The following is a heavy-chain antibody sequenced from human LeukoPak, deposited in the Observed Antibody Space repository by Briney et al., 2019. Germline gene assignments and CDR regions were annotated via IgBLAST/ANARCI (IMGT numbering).Heavy chain of an antibody. Sequence: PGGSLRLSCAGSGFTLSSHGMHWVRQAPGNGLEWVSAISGSGGSTYYADSVKGRFTISRDKSKNTLYLQMNSLRDEDTAVYYCAKGLAVAGHFDYWGQGTLVTVSS. J-gene: IGHJ4*02. D-gene: IGHD6-19*01. CDR2: ISGSGGST. V-gene: IGHV3-23*01. CDR1: GFTLSSHG. CDR3: AKGLAVAGHFDY.